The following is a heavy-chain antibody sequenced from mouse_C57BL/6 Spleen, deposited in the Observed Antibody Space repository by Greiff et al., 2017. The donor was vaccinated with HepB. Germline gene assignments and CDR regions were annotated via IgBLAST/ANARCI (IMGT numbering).Heavy chain of an antibody. CDR3: ARDLEEDYFDY. Sequence: DVQLQESGPGLVKPSQSLSLTCSVTGYSITSGYYWNWIRQFPGNKLEWMGYISYDGSNNYNPSLKNRISITRDTSKNQFFLKLNSVTTEDTATYYCARDLEEDYFDYWGQGTTLTVSS. CDR1: GYSITSGYY. CDR2: ISYDGSN. J-gene: IGHJ2*01. V-gene: IGHV3-6*01.